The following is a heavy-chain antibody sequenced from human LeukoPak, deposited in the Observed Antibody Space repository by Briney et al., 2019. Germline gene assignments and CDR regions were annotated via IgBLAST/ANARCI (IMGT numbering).Heavy chain of an antibody. V-gene: IGHV3-20*04. CDR2: INWNGGST. CDR1: GFTFDDYG. CDR3: ARSYYYFDS. D-gene: IGHD2-21*01. Sequence: GGSLRLSCAASGFTFDDYGMSWVRQAPGKGLEWVSGINWNGGSTGYTDSVKGRFTISRDNAKNSLYLQMNSLRADDTSVYYCARSYYYFDSWGQGTLVTVSS. J-gene: IGHJ4*02.